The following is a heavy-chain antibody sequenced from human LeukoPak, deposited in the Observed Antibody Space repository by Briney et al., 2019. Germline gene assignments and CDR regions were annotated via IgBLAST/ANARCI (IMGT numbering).Heavy chain of an antibody. CDR2: IYTSGST. CDR3: ASMTAVAGLFDH. J-gene: IGHJ4*02. D-gene: IGHD6-19*01. Sequence: SETLSLTCTVSGGSISSYYWSWIRQPAGMGLEWIGRIYTSGSTNYNPSLKSRVTMSVDTSKNQFSLKLSSVTAAGTAVYYCASMTAVAGLFDHWGQGTLVTVSS. CDR1: GGSISSYY. V-gene: IGHV4-4*07.